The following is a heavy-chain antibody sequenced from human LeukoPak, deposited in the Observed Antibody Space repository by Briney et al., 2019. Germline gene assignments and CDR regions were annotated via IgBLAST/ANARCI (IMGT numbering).Heavy chain of an antibody. V-gene: IGHV4-30-2*02. J-gene: IGHJ5*02. CDR1: GGSISSGGYS. Sequence: SETLSLTCAVSGGSISSGGYSWSWIRQPPGKGLEWIGYIYHSGSTNYNPSLKSRVTISVDTSKNQFSLKLTSVTAADTAVYYCARNNWFDPWGQGTLVTVSS. CDR3: ARNNWFDP. CDR2: IYHSGST.